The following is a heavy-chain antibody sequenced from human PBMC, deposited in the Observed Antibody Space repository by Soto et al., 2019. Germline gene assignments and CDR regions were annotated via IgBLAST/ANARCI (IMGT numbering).Heavy chain of an antibody. J-gene: IGHJ4*02. CDR3: ARDIVAGSGWYTYDY. D-gene: IGHD6-19*01. Sequence: GGSLRLSWSASGFTFSNCAMHWVRQAPGKGLEWVSYISDDSDSIYYADSVKGRFTISRDNAKNSLYLQMDSLRAEDTAVYYCARDIVAGSGWYTYDYWGQGTLVTVSS. CDR2: ISDDSDSI. CDR1: GFTFSNCA. V-gene: IGHV3-48*01.